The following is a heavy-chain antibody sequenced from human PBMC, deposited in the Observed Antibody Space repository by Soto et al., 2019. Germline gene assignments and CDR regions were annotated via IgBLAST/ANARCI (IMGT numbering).Heavy chain of an antibody. Sequence: QVQLVQSGAEVKKPGASVKVSCKASGYTFTSYGISWVRQAPGQGLEWMGWISAYNGNTNYAQKLQGRVTITPDTSTSTAYMEVRSLRSDDTAVYYCARVGGEQRAWFADAFDIWGQGTMVTVSS. CDR2: ISAYNGNT. D-gene: IGHD3-10*01. CDR1: GYTFTSYG. CDR3: ARVGGEQRAWFADAFDI. J-gene: IGHJ3*02. V-gene: IGHV1-18*01.